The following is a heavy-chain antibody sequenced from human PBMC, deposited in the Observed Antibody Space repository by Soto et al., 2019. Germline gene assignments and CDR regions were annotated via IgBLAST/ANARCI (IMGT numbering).Heavy chain of an antibody. CDR1: GYTFTSYY. J-gene: IGHJ3*02. D-gene: IGHD2-2*01. CDR3: ARVIPNSTPPQAFDI. CDR2: INPSGGST. V-gene: IGHV1-46*01. Sequence: ASVKVSCKASGYTFTSYYMHWLRQAPGQGLEWMGIINPSGGSTSYAQKFQGRVTMTRDTSTSTVYMELSSLRSEDTAVYYCARVIPNSTPPQAFDIWGQGTMVTVSS.